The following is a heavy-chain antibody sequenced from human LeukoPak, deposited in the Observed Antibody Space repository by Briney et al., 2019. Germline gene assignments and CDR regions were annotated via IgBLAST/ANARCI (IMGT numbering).Heavy chain of an antibody. CDR1: GGSISSSSFY. CDR2: IFYSGST. CDR3: ARHSRSGYSDYESAFDI. Sequence: SETLSLTCTVSGGSISSSSFYWDWIRQPPGKGLEWIGTIFYSGSTYYNPSLKSRITISVDTSKNQFSLKLSSVTAADTAVYYCARHSRSGYSDYESAFDIWGQGTVVIVSS. J-gene: IGHJ3*02. D-gene: IGHD5-12*01. V-gene: IGHV4-39*01.